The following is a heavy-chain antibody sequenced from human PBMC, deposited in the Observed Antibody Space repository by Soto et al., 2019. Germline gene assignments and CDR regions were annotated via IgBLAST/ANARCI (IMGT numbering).Heavy chain of an antibody. CDR1: GGSISSGDYY. D-gene: IGHD3-10*01. CDR2: IYYSGST. V-gene: IGHV4-30-4*01. J-gene: IGHJ4*02. CDR3: ARGVWFGESYYFDY. Sequence: PSETLSLTCTVSGGSISSGDYYWSWIRKTPGKGLEWIGYIYYSGSTYYNPSLKSRVTISVDTSKNQFSLKLSSVTAADTAVYYCARGVWFGESYYFDYWGQGTLVTVSS.